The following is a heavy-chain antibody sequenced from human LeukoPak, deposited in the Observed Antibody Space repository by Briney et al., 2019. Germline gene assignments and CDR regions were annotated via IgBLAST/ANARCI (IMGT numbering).Heavy chain of an antibody. J-gene: IGHJ4*02. V-gene: IGHV4-59*08. CDR2: IHYSGST. CDR3: ARLVVSNWYHEVLLGRDY. Sequence: PSETLSLTCTVSGGSISSYYWSWIRQPPGKGLEWIGYIHYSGSTNHNPSLKSRVTISVDTSKNQFSLKLSSVTAADTAVYYCARLVVSNWYHEVLLGRDYWGQGTLVTVSS. D-gene: IGHD6-13*01. CDR1: GGSISSYY.